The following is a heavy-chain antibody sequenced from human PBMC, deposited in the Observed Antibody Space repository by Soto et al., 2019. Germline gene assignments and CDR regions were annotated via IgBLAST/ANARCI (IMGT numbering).Heavy chain of an antibody. J-gene: IGHJ4*02. V-gene: IGHV3-30*18. CDR2: ISYDGSNK. CDR1: GFTFSSYG. CDR3: ANLRLTAVEMATIYDY. Sequence: GGSLRLSCAASGFTFSSYGMHWVRQAPGKGLEWVAVISYDGSNKYYADSVKGRFTISRDDSKNTLYLQMNSLRAEDTAVYYCANLRLTAVEMATIYDYWGQGTLVTVSS. D-gene: IGHD5-12*01.